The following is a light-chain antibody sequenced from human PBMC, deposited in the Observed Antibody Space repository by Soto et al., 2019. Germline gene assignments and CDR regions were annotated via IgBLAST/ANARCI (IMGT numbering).Light chain of an antibody. CDR1: QGISSY. CDR2: AAS. V-gene: IGKV1-8*01. Sequence: AIRMTQSPSSFSASTGDRVTITCRASQGISSYLAWYQQKPGKAPKLLIYAASTLQSGVPSRFSGSRSGTDFTLTISCLQSEDFATYYCQQYYSYPPEFGQGTKVEIK. J-gene: IGKJ1*01. CDR3: QQYYSYPPE.